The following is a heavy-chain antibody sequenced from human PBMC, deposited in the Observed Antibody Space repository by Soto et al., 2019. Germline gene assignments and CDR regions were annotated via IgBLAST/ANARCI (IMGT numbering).Heavy chain of an antibody. J-gene: IGHJ5*02. CDR3: ARDYFDSSDYTTNWFDP. Sequence: SETLSLTCSISGDSISNSRFYWAWIRQPPGEGLEWIGSIYHTGNAYYNPSLKSRVTIFVDTSKNQFSLKLTSVTAADTALYYCARDYFDSSDYTTNWFDPWGQGTLVTVSS. CDR1: GDSISNSRFY. V-gene: IGHV4-39*01. CDR2: IYHTGNA. D-gene: IGHD3-22*01.